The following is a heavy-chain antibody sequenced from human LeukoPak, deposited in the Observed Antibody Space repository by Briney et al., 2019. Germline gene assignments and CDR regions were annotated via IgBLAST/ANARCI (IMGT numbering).Heavy chain of an antibody. J-gene: IGHJ4*02. CDR3: AKNNRRHYTSGPNPDSLH. Sequence: GGSLRLSCAASGFIFNNYAVHWVRQPPGKGLEWVSGISWNSGSIDYADSVKGRFTISRDNAKNSLYLQMNSLRVEDTAFYYCAKNNRRHYTSGPNPDSLHWGQGALVTVSS. CDR1: GFIFNNYA. D-gene: IGHD6-19*01. CDR2: ISWNSGSI. V-gene: IGHV3-9*01.